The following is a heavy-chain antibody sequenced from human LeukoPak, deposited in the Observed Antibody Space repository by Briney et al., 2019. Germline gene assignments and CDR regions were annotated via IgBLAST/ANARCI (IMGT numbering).Heavy chain of an antibody. Sequence: SETLSLTCAVYGGSFSGYYWSWIRQPPGKGLVWIGEINHSGSTNYNPSLKSRVTISVDTSKNQFSLKLSSVTAADTAVYYCARGRGGYSYGFPPFFDYWGQGTLVTVSS. CDR1: GGSFSGYY. D-gene: IGHD5-18*01. CDR2: INHSGST. J-gene: IGHJ4*02. CDR3: ARGRGGYSYGFPPFFDY. V-gene: IGHV4-34*01.